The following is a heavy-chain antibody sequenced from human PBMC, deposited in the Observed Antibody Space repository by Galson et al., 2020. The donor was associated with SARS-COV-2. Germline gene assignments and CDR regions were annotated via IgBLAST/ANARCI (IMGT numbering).Heavy chain of an antibody. CDR1: GFTFARSA. CDR2: IVPGTGNT. CDR3: AAGGYTGSDSNAFGS. V-gene: IGHV1-58*02. Sequence: SVKVSCKTSGFTFARSAIHWVRQARGQRLEWIGWIVPGTGNTNYAPKFQERLTITSDMSTSTAYMELSSLRSDDTAVYYRAAGGYTGSDSNAFGSWSQGTLVTVAS. D-gene: IGHD5-12*01. J-gene: IGHJ4*02.